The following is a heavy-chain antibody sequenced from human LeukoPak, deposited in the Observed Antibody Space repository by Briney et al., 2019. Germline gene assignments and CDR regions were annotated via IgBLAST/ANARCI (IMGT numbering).Heavy chain of an antibody. CDR2: MNPNSGNT. V-gene: IGHV1-8*01. J-gene: IGHJ6*02. Sequence: GASVKVSCKASGYTFTSYDINWVRQATGQGGEGMGWMNPNSGNTGYAQKFQGRVTMTRNTSISTAYMELSSLRSEDTAVYYCARFGSSSWYVGYYYYGMDVWGQGTTVTVSS. CDR1: GYTFTSYD. D-gene: IGHD6-13*01. CDR3: ARFGSSSWYVGYYYYGMDV.